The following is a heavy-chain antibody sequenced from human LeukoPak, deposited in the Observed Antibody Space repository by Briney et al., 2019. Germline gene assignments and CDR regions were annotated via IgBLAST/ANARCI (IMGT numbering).Heavy chain of an antibody. CDR1: GGSISSGDYY. CDR3: ARVEARYYFDY. CDR2: IYYSGST. Sequence: SETLPLTCTVSGGSISSGDYYWSWIRQPPGKGLEWIGYIYYSGSTYYNPSLKSRVTISVDTSKNQFSLKLSSVTAADTAVYYCARVEARYYFDYWGQGTLVTVSS. V-gene: IGHV4-30-4*01. D-gene: IGHD1-26*01. J-gene: IGHJ4*02.